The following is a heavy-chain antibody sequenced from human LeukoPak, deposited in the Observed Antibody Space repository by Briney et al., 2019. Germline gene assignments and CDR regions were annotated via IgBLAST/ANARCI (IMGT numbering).Heavy chain of an antibody. D-gene: IGHD3-9*01. CDR1: GDSISSVDHY. Sequence: SETLSLTCTVSGDSISSVDHYWSWIRQHPGKGLEWIGYIYYTATTYYNPSLKSRVTISVDTSKKQFSLQLRSVTAADTAVYYCARTMSGYHLDYWGQGTLVTVSS. V-gene: IGHV4-31*03. CDR2: IYYTATT. CDR3: ARTMSGYHLDY. J-gene: IGHJ4*02.